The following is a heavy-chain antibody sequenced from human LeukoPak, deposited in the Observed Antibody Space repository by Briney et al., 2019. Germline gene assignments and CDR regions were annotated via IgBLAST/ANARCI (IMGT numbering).Heavy chain of an antibody. J-gene: IGHJ4*02. CDR2: ISWNSGSI. Sequence: GGSLRLSCAASGFTFDDYAMHWVRQAPGKGLEWVSGISWNSGSIGYADSVKGRFTISRDNAKNSLYLQMNSLRAEDMALYYCAKAKGIAVAESFDYWGQGTLVPVSS. V-gene: IGHV3-9*03. CDR1: GFTFDDYA. CDR3: AKAKGIAVAESFDY. D-gene: IGHD6-19*01.